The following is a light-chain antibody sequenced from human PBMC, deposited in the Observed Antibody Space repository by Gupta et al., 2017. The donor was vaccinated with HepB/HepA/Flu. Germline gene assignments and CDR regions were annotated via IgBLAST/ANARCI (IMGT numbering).Light chain of an antibody. CDR1: SGSVSTSHH. CDR2: RTN. V-gene: IGLV8-61*01. CDR3: LLFVRSGTYL. J-gene: IGLJ3*02. Sequence: QTVVTQEPSLSVSPGGTVTLTCGLTSGSVSTSHHPNWYQQTPGQAPLTLSYRTNTRSSGVPDRGSGSILGTNDAINITGAQAEDDSYSDSLLFVRSGTYLFGGGTKLTVL.